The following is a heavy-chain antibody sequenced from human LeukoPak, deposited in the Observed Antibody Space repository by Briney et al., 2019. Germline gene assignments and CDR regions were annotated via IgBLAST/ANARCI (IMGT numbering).Heavy chain of an antibody. CDR3: ARGGGSCDY. V-gene: IGHV6-1*01. Sequence: SQTLSLTCVISGDSVSSNTTGWSWIRQSPSRGLEWLGRTYYRSKWFNDYEVSVKSRITISPDTSKNQFSLHLNSVTPEDTAVYYCARGGGSCDYWGQGTLVTVSS. CDR2: TYYRSKWFN. J-gene: IGHJ4*02. D-gene: IGHD2-15*01. CDR1: GDSVSSNTTG.